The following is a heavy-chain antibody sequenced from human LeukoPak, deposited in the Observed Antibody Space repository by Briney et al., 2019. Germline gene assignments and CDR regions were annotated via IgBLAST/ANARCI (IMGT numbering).Heavy chain of an antibody. CDR1: GGSFSGYY. V-gene: IGHV4-34*01. D-gene: IGHD2-15*01. Sequence: SETLSLTCAVYGGSFSGYYWSWIRQPPGKGLEWIGEINHSGSTNYNPSLKSRVTISVDTSKNQFSLKLSSVTAADTGVYYCAREGGSASSEVYWGQGTLVTVSS. CDR2: INHSGST. CDR3: AREGGSASSEVY. J-gene: IGHJ4*02.